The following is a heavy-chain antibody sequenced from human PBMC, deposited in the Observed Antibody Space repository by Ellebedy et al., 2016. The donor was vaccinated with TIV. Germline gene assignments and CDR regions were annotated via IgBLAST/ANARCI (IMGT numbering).Heavy chain of an antibody. Sequence: GESLKISCAASGFTFSGFGMHWVRQAPGKGLEWVSTITGSGGSTYYADSVKGRFTISRDTSKNTLYLQMNSLGADDTALYYCAKYRQVNYYGVDVWGQGTTVTVSS. D-gene: IGHD3-16*02. CDR3: AKYRQVNYYGVDV. J-gene: IGHJ6*02. CDR2: ITGSGGST. V-gene: IGHV3-23*01. CDR1: GFTFSGFG.